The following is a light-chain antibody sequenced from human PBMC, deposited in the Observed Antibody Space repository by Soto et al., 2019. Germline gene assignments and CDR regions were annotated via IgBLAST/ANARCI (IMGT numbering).Light chain of an antibody. Sequence: QSALTQPRSVSGSPRQSVTISCTGTSSDVGGYNYVSWYQQHPGKAPKLMIYDVSQRPSGVPNRFSGSKSDNTASLTISGLQAEDEADYYCCSYAGTYTWVFGGGTKVTVL. J-gene: IGLJ3*02. CDR3: CSYAGTYTWV. CDR2: DVS. CDR1: SSDVGGYNY. V-gene: IGLV2-11*01.